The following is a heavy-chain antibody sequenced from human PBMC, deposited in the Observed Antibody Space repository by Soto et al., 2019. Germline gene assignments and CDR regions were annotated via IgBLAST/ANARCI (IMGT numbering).Heavy chain of an antibody. CDR3: TGAYYDVSGYSLDP. Sequence: SETLSLTCSVSGGSISSGYWTWIRQPPGKGLEWIEYIYYGGSINYNPSLKSRVIISVDTAKNQFSLRLSSVSAADTAVYYCTGAYYDVSGYSLDPWGQGTSVTVSS. CDR2: IYYGGSI. J-gene: IGHJ5*02. D-gene: IGHD3-22*01. CDR1: GGSISSGY. V-gene: IGHV4-59*01.